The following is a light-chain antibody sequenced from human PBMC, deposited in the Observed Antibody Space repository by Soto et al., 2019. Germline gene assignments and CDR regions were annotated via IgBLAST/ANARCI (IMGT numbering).Light chain of an antibody. CDR3: SSYTSSSTLYV. CDR2: EVS. Sequence: QSVLTQPASVSGSPGQSITISCTGTSSDVGSYNLVSWYQQHPGKAPKLMIYEVSKRPSGVSNRFSGSKSGNTASLIISGLQAEDEADYYCSSYTSSSTLYVFGTGTKVTV. CDR1: SSDVGSYNL. V-gene: IGLV2-14*02. J-gene: IGLJ1*01.